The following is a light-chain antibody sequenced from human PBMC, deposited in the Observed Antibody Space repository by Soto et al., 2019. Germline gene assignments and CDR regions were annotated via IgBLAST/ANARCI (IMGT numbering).Light chain of an antibody. CDR2: KAS. V-gene: IGKV1-5*03. Sequence: IQKPPAPSTMSASIGGRVTSRFRASQSISSWLAWYQQKPGTAPKLLIYKASSLESGVPAGFRGSAAGTEFTLTLCSLQPDDFATYYGQQYNSYWTFGQGTKVDIK. J-gene: IGKJ1*01. CDR1: QSISSW. CDR3: QQYNSYWT.